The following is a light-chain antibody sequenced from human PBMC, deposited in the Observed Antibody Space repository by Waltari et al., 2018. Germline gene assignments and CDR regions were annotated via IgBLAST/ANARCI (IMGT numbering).Light chain of an antibody. V-gene: IGLV2-11*01. CDR2: DVD. CDR3: CSHASNFVVV. Sequence: QSALIQPRSVSGSPGQSVTISCIGSNTDVGSHDSVSWSQQHPGKAPKLLIFDVDKRPSGIPDRFSGAKSGNTASLTISGLQPDDEAEYYCCSHASNFVVVFGGGTKLTVL. CDR1: NTDVGSHDS. J-gene: IGLJ2*01.